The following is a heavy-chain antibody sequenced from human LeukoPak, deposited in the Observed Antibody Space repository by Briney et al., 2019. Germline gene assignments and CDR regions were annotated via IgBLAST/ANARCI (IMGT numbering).Heavy chain of an antibody. D-gene: IGHD3-22*01. CDR3: ARSYYYDSSGYYVGAFDI. J-gene: IGHJ3*02. V-gene: IGHV1-46*01. CDR2: INPSGGST. Sequence: ASVKVSCEASGYTFTSYYMHWVRQAPGQGLEWMGIINPSGGSTSYAQKFQGRVTMTRDTSTSTVYMELSSLRSEDTAVYYCARSYYYDSSGYYVGAFDIWGQGTMVTVSS. CDR1: GYTFTSYY.